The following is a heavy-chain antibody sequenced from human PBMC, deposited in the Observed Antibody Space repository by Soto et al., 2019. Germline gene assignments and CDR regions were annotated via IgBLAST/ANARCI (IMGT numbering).Heavy chain of an antibody. Sequence: ASVKVSCKASGYTFTSYGISWVRHAPGQGLEWMGWISAYNGNTNYAQKLRGRVTMTTDTSTSTAYMELRSLRSDDTAVYYCARGDLGDPSGGYWGQGTLVTVSS. J-gene: IGHJ4*02. CDR3: ARGDLGDPSGGY. D-gene: IGHD3-16*01. V-gene: IGHV1-18*01. CDR2: ISAYNGNT. CDR1: GYTFTSYG.